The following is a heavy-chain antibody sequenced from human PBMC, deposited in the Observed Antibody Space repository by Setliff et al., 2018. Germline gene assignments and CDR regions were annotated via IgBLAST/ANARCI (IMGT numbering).Heavy chain of an antibody. D-gene: IGHD2-2*01. Sequence: SETLSLTCAVYGGSFSGYYWSWIRQPPGKGLEWIGEINHSGSTNYNPSLKSRVTISVDRSKNQFSLKLSSVTAADTAVYYCARVKSYLNYFDYWGQGTLVTVSS. V-gene: IGHV4-34*01. CDR1: GGSFSGYY. CDR2: INHSGST. J-gene: IGHJ4*02. CDR3: ARVKSYLNYFDY.